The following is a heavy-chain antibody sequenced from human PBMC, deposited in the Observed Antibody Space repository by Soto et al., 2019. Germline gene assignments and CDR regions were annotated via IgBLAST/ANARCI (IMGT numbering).Heavy chain of an antibody. D-gene: IGHD1-26*01. CDR1: GFTFSSYA. CDR3: ARDLADSGRTRGGDYYYGMDV. Sequence: QVQLVESGGGVVQPGRSLRLSCAASGFTFSSYAMHWVRQAPGKGLEWVAVISYDGSNKYYADSVKGRFTISRDNYKXXLXLXXNSLRAEDTAVYYCARDLADSGRTRGGDYYYGMDVWGQGTTVTVSS. V-gene: IGHV3-30-3*01. CDR2: ISYDGSNK. J-gene: IGHJ6*02.